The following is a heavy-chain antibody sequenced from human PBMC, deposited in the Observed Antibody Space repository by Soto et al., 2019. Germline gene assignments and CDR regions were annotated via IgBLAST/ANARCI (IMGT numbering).Heavy chain of an antibody. CDR2: ISSSGSTI. Sequence: SLRLSFAASGFTFSSDEMNWVRQAPGKGLEWVSYISSSGSTIYYADSVKGRFTISRDNAKNSLYLQMNSLRAEDTAVYYCARDRDYYDSSGYCDYWGQGTLVTVSS. CDR1: GFTFSSDE. J-gene: IGHJ4*02. CDR3: ARDRDYYDSSGYCDY. V-gene: IGHV3-48*03. D-gene: IGHD3-22*01.